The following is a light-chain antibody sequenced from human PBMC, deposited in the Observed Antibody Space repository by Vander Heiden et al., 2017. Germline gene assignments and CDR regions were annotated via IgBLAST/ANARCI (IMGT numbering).Light chain of an antibody. V-gene: IGKV2-28*01. CDR3: MQALQTPRT. CDR1: QSLLHSNGYNY. Sequence: IVMTQSPLPLPVTPGEPASISCRSSQSLLHSNGYNYLDWYLQKQGQSPQLLIDLGSNRASGVPDRFSGSGSGTDFTLKISRVEAGDVGVYYCMQALQTPRTFGQGTKVEIK. J-gene: IGKJ1*01. CDR2: LGS.